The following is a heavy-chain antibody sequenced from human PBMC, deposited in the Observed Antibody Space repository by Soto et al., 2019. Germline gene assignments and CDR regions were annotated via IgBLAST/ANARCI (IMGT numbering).Heavy chain of an antibody. Sequence: QVQLQESGPGLVKPSQTLSLTCTVSGGSISSGGYYWSWIRQHPGKGLEWIGYIYYSGSTYYNPSLNSRVXXXVXXSKNQCSLKLSSVTAADTAVYYCARSSTGANYFDYWGQGTLVTVSS. CDR2: IYYSGST. CDR3: ARSSTGANYFDY. D-gene: IGHD2-2*01. J-gene: IGHJ4*02. V-gene: IGHV4-31*03. CDR1: GGSISSGGYY.